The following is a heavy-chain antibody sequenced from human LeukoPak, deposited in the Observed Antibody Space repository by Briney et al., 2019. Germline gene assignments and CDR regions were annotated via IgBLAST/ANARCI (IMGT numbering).Heavy chain of an antibody. J-gene: IGHJ4*02. CDR1: GFTFSTFW. Sequence: TGGSLRLSCAASGFTFSTFWMNWVRQAPGKGLEWVADIKEDESEKYYVDSVKGRFTISRDNAKNSLYLQMSSLRAEDTAVYYCARGWYRDYWGQGTLVTVSS. CDR3: ARGWYRDY. CDR2: IKEDESEK. V-gene: IGHV3-7*05. D-gene: IGHD2-15*01.